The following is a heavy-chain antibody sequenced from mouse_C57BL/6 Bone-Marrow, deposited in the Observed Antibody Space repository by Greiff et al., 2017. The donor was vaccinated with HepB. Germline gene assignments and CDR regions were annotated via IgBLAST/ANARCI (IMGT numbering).Heavy chain of an antibody. CDR3: ARKLYYYAMDY. Sequence: DVMLVESGGGLVKPGGSLKLSCAASGFTFSDYGMHWVRQAPEKGLEWVAYISSGSSTIYYADTVKGRFTISRDNAKNTLFLQMTSLRSDDTAMYYCARKLYYYAMDYWGQGTSVTVSS. D-gene: IGHD4-1*01. V-gene: IGHV5-17*01. J-gene: IGHJ4*01. CDR2: ISSGSSTI. CDR1: GFTFSDYG.